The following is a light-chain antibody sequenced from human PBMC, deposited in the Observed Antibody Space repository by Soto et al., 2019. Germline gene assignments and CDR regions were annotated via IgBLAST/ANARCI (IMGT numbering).Light chain of an antibody. CDR3: SSYAGSNNPWV. CDR1: SSDVGGYNY. CDR2: EVS. V-gene: IGLV2-8*01. J-gene: IGLJ3*02. Sequence: QSALTQPPSASGSPVQSVTISCTGTSSDVGGYNYVCWYQQHPGKAPKLMISEVSKRPSGVPDRFSGSKSGNTASLTVSGLQAEDEADYYCSSYAGSNNPWVFGGGTKLTVL.